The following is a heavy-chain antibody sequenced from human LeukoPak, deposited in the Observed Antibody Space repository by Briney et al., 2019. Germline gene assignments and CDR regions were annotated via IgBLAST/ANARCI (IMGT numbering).Heavy chain of an antibody. J-gene: IGHJ6*03. CDR1: GFTFSSYA. Sequence: GGSLRLSCAASGFTFSSYAMSWVRQAPGKGLEWVSAISGSGGSTYYADSVKGRFTISRDNSKNTLYLQMNSLRAEDTAVYYCAKGGYSNYVAYYYYYMDVWGKGTTVTVSS. CDR2: ISGSGGST. CDR3: AKGGYSNYVAYYYYYMDV. V-gene: IGHV3-23*01. D-gene: IGHD4-11*01.